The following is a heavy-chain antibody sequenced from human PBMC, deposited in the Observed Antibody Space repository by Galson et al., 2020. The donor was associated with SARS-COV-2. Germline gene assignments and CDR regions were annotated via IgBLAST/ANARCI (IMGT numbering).Heavy chain of an antibody. D-gene: IGHD5-18*01. Sequence: ESGPTLVKPTQTLTLTCTFSGFSLSTSGVGVGWIRQPPGKALEWLALIYWDDDKRYSPSLKSRLTITKDTSKNQVVLTMTNMDPVDTATYYCAHRRIQLWLHGFDPWGQGTLVTVSS. V-gene: IGHV2-5*02. CDR1: GFSLSTSGVG. J-gene: IGHJ5*02. CDR3: AHRRIQLWLHGFDP. CDR2: IYWDDDK.